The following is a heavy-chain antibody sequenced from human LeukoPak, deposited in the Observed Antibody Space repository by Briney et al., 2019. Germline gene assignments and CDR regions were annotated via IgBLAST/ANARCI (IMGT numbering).Heavy chain of an antibody. CDR2: FDPEDGET. V-gene: IGHV1-24*01. CDR1: GYTLTELS. D-gene: IGHD3-3*01. J-gene: IGHJ6*04. CDR3: ARGPEYRLRFLEWASPLDV. Sequence: ASVKVSCKVSGYTLTELSMHWVRQAPGKGLEWMGSFDPEDGETIYAQKFQGRVTMTEDTSTDTAYMELSSLRSEDTAVYYCARGPEYRLRFLEWASPLDVWGKGTTVTVSS.